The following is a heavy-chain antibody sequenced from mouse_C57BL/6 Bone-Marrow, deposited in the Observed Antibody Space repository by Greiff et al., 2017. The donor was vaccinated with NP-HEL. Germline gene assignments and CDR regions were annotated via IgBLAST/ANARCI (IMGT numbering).Heavy chain of an antibody. CDR2: IDPSDSET. D-gene: IGHD1-1*01. CDR1: GYTFTSYW. J-gene: IGHJ3*01. V-gene: IGHV1-52*01. CDR3: ARGYYYGIFAY. Sequence: QVQLQQPGAELVRPGSSVKLSCKASGYTFTSYWMHWVKQRPIQGLEWIGNIDPSDSETHYNQKFKDKATLTVDKSSSTAYMQLSSLTSEDSAVYYCARGYYYGIFAYWGQGTLVTVSA.